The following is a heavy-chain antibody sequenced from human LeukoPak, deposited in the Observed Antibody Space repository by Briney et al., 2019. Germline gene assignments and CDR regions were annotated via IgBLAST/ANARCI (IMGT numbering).Heavy chain of an antibody. CDR3: AKDRLRWAQLQYYFDY. CDR1: GFTFSSYG. D-gene: IGHD5-24*01. CDR2: ISHDGSNK. Sequence: GGSLRLSCAASGFTFSSYGMHWVRQAPGKGLEGVAVISHDGSNKYYADSVKGRFTISRDNSKNTLYLQMNSLRAEDTAVYYCAKDRLRWAQLQYYFDYWGQGTLVTVSS. J-gene: IGHJ4*02. V-gene: IGHV3-30*18.